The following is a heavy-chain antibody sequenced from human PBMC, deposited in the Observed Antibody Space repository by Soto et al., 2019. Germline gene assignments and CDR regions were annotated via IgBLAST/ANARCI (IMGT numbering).Heavy chain of an antibody. D-gene: IGHD3-16*01. CDR2: IYYSGST. Sequence: SETLSRTCTVSGGSISNGDYYWSWIRQHPGKGLEWIGYIYYSGSTYYNPSLKSRITISVDTSKNQFSLKLTSVTAADTAVYYCARHVLTAYIVYYFDYWGQGTLVTVSS. J-gene: IGHJ4*02. CDR1: GGSISNGDYY. CDR3: ARHVLTAYIVYYFDY. V-gene: IGHV4-30-4*08.